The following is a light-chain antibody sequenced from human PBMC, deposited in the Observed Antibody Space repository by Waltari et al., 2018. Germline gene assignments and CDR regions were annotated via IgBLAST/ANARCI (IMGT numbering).Light chain of an antibody. Sequence: QSVLTQAPSVSGAPGQTVTISCTGGDSNIAPFGVNWYQHPPGRVPKLLIYENTNRPSGVPDRFSGSKSGTSASLAIEGLQPEDEGDYYCQSYDNSLRGSVLFGGGTKVTV. CDR2: ENT. CDR1: DSNIAPFG. V-gene: IGLV1-40*01. J-gene: IGLJ3*02. CDR3: QSYDNSLRGSVL.